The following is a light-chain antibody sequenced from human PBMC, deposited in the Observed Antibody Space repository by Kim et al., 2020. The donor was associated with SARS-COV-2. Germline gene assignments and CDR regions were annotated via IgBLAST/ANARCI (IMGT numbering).Light chain of an antibody. CDR3: NSRDSNDNVV. V-gene: IGLV3-19*01. CDR2: GKN. J-gene: IGLJ2*01. Sequence: SSELTQAPAVSVALGQIVRITCQGDSLRSYYATWYQQKPGQAPILVIYGKNNRPSGISDRFSGSSSGNTASLTITGTQAGDEADYYCNSRDSNDNVVFGGGTQLTVL. CDR1: SLRSYY.